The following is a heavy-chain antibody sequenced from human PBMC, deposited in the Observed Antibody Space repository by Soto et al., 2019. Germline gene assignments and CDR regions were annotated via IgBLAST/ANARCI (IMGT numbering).Heavy chain of an antibody. D-gene: IGHD3-3*01. CDR3: ALHLNSITIFCVVSTGFDY. Sequence: SETLSLTCTVSGVSISSSSYYWGWIRQPPGKGLEWIGSIYYIGSTYYNPSLKSRVTISVDTSKNQFSLKLSSVTAADTAVYYRALHLNSITIFCVVSTGFDYWCQGTLVTVSS. CDR1: GVSISSSSYY. CDR2: IYYIGST. V-gene: IGHV4-39*01. J-gene: IGHJ4*02.